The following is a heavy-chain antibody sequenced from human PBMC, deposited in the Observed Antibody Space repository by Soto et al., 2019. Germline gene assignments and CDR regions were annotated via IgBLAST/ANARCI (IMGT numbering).Heavy chain of an antibody. Sequence: ASVKVSCKASGYTLINYYMHWVRQAPGQGLEWMGIINPSGGSTSHAQKFQGRVTITSNTSTSTVYMELSSLRSGDTAVYYCARDSAAAGDNFRITGKIDHWGLGTLVTVSS. V-gene: IGHV1-46*01. CDR1: GYTLINYY. CDR3: ARDSAAAGDNFRITGKIDH. D-gene: IGHD1-20*01. J-gene: IGHJ4*02. CDR2: INPSGGST.